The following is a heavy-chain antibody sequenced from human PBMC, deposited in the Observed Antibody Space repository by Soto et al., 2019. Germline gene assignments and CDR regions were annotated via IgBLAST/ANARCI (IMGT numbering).Heavy chain of an antibody. CDR3: ARQMIGVVPAASLGGMDV. CDR2: IYPGDSAT. V-gene: IGHV5-51*01. J-gene: IGHJ6*02. Sequence: GESLKISCKGSGYSFTSYWIGWVRQMPGKGLEWMGIIYPGDSATRYSPSFQGQVTISADKSISTAYLQWSSLKASDTAMYYCARQMIGVVPAASLGGMDVWGQGTTVTVPS. CDR1: GYSFTSYW. D-gene: IGHD2-2*01.